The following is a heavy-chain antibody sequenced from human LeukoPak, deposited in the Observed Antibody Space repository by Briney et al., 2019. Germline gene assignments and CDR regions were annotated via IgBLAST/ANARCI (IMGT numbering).Heavy chain of an antibody. J-gene: IGHJ4*02. Sequence: SGGSLRLSCAASGFTFSAYSMNWVRQAPGKGLEWVSAISGSGGSTYYADSVKGRFTISRDNSKNTLYLQMNSLRAEDTAVYYCANRYYGYCSSTSCYNIGYWGQGTLVTVSS. V-gene: IGHV3-23*01. CDR2: ISGSGGST. D-gene: IGHD2-2*02. CDR3: ANRYYGYCSSTSCYNIGY. CDR1: GFTFSAYS.